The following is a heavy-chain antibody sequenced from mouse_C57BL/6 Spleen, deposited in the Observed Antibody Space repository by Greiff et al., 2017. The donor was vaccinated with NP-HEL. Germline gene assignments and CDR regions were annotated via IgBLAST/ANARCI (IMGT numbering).Heavy chain of an antibody. CDR1: GYTFTSYW. CDR3: ARSGYDGYYFYWYFDV. Sequence: VQLQQSGAALVKPGASVKMSCKASGYTFTSYWITWVKQRPGQGLEWIGDIYPGSGSTNYNEKFKSKATLTVDTSSSTAYMQLSSLTSEDSAVYYCARSGYDGYYFYWYFDVWGTGTTVTVSS. J-gene: IGHJ1*03. V-gene: IGHV1-55*01. D-gene: IGHD2-3*01. CDR2: IYPGSGST.